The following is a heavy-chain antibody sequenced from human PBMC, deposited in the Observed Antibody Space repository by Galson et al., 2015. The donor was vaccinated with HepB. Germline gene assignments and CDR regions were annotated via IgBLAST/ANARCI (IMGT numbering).Heavy chain of an antibody. CDR1: GGTFSSYA. CDR2: IIPIFGTA. CDR3: AERTRGGRTYSSSRGPQYYYYGMDV. D-gene: IGHD6-6*01. J-gene: IGHJ6*02. Sequence: SVKVSCKASGGTFSSYAISWVRQAPGQGLEWMGGIIPIFGTANYAQKFQGRVTITADESTSTAYMELSSLRSEDTAVYYCAERTRGGRTYSSSRGPQYYYYGMDVWGQGTTVTVSS. V-gene: IGHV1-69*13.